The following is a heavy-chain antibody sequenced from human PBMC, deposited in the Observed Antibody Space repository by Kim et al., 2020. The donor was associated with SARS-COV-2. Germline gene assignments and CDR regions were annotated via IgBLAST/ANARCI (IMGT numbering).Heavy chain of an antibody. Sequence: GGSLRLSCAASGFTFSSYAMSWVRQAPGKGLEWVSALSGSGASKYYADSVKGRFTVSRDNSKNTLYLQMNSLRAEDTAVYYCAKDFWYTSSSIDCWGQGALVTVSS. CDR1: GFTFSSYA. V-gene: IGHV3-23*01. CDR2: LSGSGASK. J-gene: IGHJ4*02. D-gene: IGHD6-6*01. CDR3: AKDFWYTSSSIDC.